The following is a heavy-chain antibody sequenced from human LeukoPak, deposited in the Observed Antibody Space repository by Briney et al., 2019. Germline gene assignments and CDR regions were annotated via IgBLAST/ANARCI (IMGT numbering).Heavy chain of an antibody. Sequence: GGSRRLSCAASGFTFSSYGMHWVRLAPGKGLEWVAVISYDGSNKYYADSVKGRFTISRDNSKNTLYLQMNSLRAEDTAVYYCAKAPGEYSYGYFDYWGQGTLVTVSS. CDR1: GFTFSSYG. CDR2: ISYDGSNK. D-gene: IGHD5-18*01. CDR3: AKAPGEYSYGYFDY. J-gene: IGHJ4*02. V-gene: IGHV3-30*18.